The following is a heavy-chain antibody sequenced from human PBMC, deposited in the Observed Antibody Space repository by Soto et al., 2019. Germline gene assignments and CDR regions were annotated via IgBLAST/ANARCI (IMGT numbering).Heavy chain of an antibody. D-gene: IGHD3-22*01. CDR3: ASHPRDNSGYWYYFDY. Sequence: EVQLVESGGGMVKPGGSLRLSCAASGFTFSSYSMNWVRQAPGKGLEWVSSISSSSSYIYYADSVKGRFTISRDNAKNXLYLQMNSLRAEDTAVYYCASHPRDNSGYWYYFDYWGQGTLVTVSS. CDR1: GFTFSSYS. CDR2: ISSSSSYI. J-gene: IGHJ4*02. V-gene: IGHV3-21*01.